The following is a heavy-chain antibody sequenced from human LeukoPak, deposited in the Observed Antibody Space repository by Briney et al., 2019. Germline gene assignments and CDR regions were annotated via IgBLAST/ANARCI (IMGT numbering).Heavy chain of an antibody. V-gene: IGHV4-38-2*02. J-gene: IGHJ5*02. CDR1: GYSISSGCY. CDR2: IYHSGST. Sequence: SETLSLTCTVSGYSISSGCYWGWIRQPPGKGLEWIGSIYHSGSTYYNPSLKSRVTISVDTSKNQFSLKLSSVTAADTAVYYCATYYYGSGSQNWFDPWGQGTLVTVSS. D-gene: IGHD3-10*01. CDR3: ATYYYGSGSQNWFDP.